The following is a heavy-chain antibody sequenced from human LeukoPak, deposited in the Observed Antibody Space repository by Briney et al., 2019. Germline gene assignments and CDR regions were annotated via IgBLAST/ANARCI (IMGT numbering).Heavy chain of an antibody. CDR2: IYPSDSDT. CDR1: GYNFATYW. D-gene: IGHD3-10*01. J-gene: IGHJ4*02. V-gene: IGHV5-51*01. Sequence: GESLQISCNTSGYNFATYWIGWVRQMPGKGLEWMGIIYPSDSDTRYSPSFQGQVTISADESINTAYLQWSSLKASDTAIYYCARRDRGAFSPTYWGQGTLVTVSS. CDR3: ARRDRGAFSPTY.